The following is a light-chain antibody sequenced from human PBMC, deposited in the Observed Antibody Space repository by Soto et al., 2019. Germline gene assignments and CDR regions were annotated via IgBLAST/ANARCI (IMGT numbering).Light chain of an antibody. CDR2: GAS. Sequence: ETVMTQSPATLSVSPGEGATLSCRASRSISSSLAWYQQKPGRAPRLLIYGASTRATDIPARFSGSGSGTDFTLTISSLEPEDFAVYFCQQRSEWPLCTFGQGTKLEIK. V-gene: IGKV3-15*01. CDR3: QQRSEWPLCT. CDR1: RSISSS. J-gene: IGKJ2*02.